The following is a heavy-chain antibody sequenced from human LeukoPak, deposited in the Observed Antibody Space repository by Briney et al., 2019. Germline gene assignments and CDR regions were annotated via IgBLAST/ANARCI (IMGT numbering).Heavy chain of an antibody. CDR2: ISGSGGST. J-gene: IGHJ3*02. V-gene: IGHV3-23*01. CDR1: GFTFSSYS. D-gene: IGHD3-22*01. CDR3: AKDKSPSSGYYFDAFDI. Sequence: GGSLRLSCAASGFTFSSYSMNWVRQAPGKGLEWVSAISGSGGSTYYADSVKGRFTISRDNSKNTLYLQMNSLRAEDTAVYYCAKDKSPSSGYYFDAFDIWGQGTMVTVSS.